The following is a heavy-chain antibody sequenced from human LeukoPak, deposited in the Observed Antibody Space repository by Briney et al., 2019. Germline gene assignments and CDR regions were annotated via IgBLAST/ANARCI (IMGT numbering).Heavy chain of an antibody. CDR2: ISAYNGNT. J-gene: IGHJ4*02. CDR3: ARDLHGESGGSYGAPAY. CDR1: GYTFTSYG. V-gene: IGHV1-18*01. D-gene: IGHD1-26*01. Sequence: ASVKVSCKASGYTFTSYGISWVRQAPGQGLEWMGWISAYNGNTNYAQKLQGRVTMTTDTSTSTAYMELRSLRSDDTALYYCARDLHGESGGSYGAPAYWGQGTLVTVSS.